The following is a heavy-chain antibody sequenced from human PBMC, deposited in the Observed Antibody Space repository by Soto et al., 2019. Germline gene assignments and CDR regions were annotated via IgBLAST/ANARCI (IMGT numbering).Heavy chain of an antibody. V-gene: IGHV3-30*18. D-gene: IGHD6-13*01. J-gene: IGHJ6*02. Sequence: GGSLRLSCAASGFTFSSYGMHWVRQAPGKGLEWVAVISYDGSNKYYADSVKGRFTISRDNSKNTLYLQMNSLRAEDTVVYYCAKVGDSSYGMAVWGQGTTVTVSS. CDR2: ISYDGSNK. CDR1: GFTFSSYG. CDR3: AKVGDSSYGMAV.